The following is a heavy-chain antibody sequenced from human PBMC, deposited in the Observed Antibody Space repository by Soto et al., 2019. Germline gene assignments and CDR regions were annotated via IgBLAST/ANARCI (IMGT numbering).Heavy chain of an antibody. J-gene: IGHJ4*02. CDR2: IYYSGST. V-gene: IGHV4-39*01. CDR1: GGSISSSSYY. D-gene: IGHD6-13*01. CDR3: ARHKVAAAASGPVYYFDY. Sequence: QLQLQESGPGLVKPSETLSLTCTVSGGSISSSSYYWGWIRQPPGKGLEWIGSIYYSGSTYYNPSLKSRVTISVDTSKNQFSLKLSSVTAADTAVYYCARHKVAAAASGPVYYFDYWGQGTLVTVSS.